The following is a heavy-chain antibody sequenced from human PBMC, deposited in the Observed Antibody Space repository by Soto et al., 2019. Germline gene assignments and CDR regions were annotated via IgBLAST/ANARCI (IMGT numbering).Heavy chain of an antibody. Sequence: QVQLAESGGGVVQPGRSLRLSCAASGFSFNNHGMHWVRQAPGKGLEWVAVIWYDGSYKYYADSVKGRFTISRDNSKNTLYLQMNMLRAEDTALYYCARQHRVSYYFASWGQGTLVTVSS. CDR1: GFSFNNHG. CDR3: ARQHRVSYYFAS. J-gene: IGHJ4*02. V-gene: IGHV3-33*01. D-gene: IGHD2-8*01. CDR2: IWYDGSYK.